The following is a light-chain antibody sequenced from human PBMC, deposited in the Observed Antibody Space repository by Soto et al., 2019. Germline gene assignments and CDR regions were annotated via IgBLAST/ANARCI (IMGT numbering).Light chain of an antibody. CDR2: EVN. J-gene: IGLJ3*02. V-gene: IGLV2-14*01. CDR1: SSDVGRYNY. Sequence: ALTQPASVSGSPGQSITISCTGTSSDVGRYNYLAWYQQHPGKAPKLMIYEVNNRPSGVSNRFSGSKSGNTASLTISGLQAEDEADYYCSSYTSSSTLEFGGGTKLTVL. CDR3: SSYTSSSTLE.